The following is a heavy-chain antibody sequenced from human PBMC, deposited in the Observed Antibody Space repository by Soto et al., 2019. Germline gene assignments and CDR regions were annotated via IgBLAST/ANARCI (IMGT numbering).Heavy chain of an antibody. J-gene: IGHJ4*01. V-gene: IGHV3-9*01. CDR2: ISYDSGAI. CDR3: ATDYRGNHSFDF. CDR1: GFSFHEYA. D-gene: IGHD3-22*01. Sequence: PVGSLRLSCAASGFSFHEYAMHWARQAPGKGLEWVSGISYDSGAIGYADSVKGRFTISRDNTRNSLFLQLDSLRSDDTAFYYCATDYRGNHSFDFWGLGTLVTV.